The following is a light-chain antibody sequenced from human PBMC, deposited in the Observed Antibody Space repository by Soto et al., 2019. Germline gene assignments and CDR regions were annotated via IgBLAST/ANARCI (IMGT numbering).Light chain of an antibody. J-gene: IGKJ2*01. CDR1: QSVLYSSNNKNY. CDR2: WAS. Sequence: DIVMTQSPDSLAVSLGERATINCKSSQSVLYSSNNKNYLAWYQQKPGQPPKLLIYWASTRESGVPDRFSGSGSGTDFTLTISSLQAEDVAVYSCQQYYSTPYTFVQGTKLEIK. CDR3: QQYYSTPYT. V-gene: IGKV4-1*01.